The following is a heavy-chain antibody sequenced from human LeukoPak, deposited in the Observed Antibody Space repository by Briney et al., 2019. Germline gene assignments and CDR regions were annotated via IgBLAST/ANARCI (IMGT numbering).Heavy chain of an antibody. J-gene: IGHJ6*03. CDR3: ARETSQKGAHYMDV. CDR1: GGSISNFY. Sequence: TSETLSLTCTVSGGSISNFYWSWIRQPAGKGLEWIGRISTSGNTDYNPYLKSRVTMSVDTSKKQFSLKLSSVTAADTAVYYCARETSQKGAHYMDVWGKGTTVTISS. D-gene: IGHD3-16*01. CDR2: ISTSGNT. V-gene: IGHV4-4*07.